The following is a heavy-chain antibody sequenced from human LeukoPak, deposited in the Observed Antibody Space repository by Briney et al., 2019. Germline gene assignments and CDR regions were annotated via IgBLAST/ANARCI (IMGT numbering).Heavy chain of an antibody. CDR2: INKDGSAT. Sequence: GGSLRLSCEASGFTFDAYAMHWVRQAPGKGLEWVSLINKDGSATYHADSGKGRFTNSRDNSKNSLYLQMNSLRSEDTALYYCATWAFYHSLDVWGQGTTVTVSS. CDR3: ATWAFYHSLDV. D-gene: IGHD1-26*01. V-gene: IGHV3-43*02. J-gene: IGHJ6*02. CDR1: GFTFDAYA.